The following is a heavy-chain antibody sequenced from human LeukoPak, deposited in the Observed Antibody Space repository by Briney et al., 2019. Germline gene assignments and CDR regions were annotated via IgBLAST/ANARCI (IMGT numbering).Heavy chain of an antibody. CDR3: VRGPRYYEDSGFHYGVFDI. V-gene: IGHV3-7*04. D-gene: IGHD3-22*01. Sequence: GGSLRLSCVVSGFTFSNYWMTWVRQAPGKGLEWVANIQQDGSEKYYVDSVKGRFTIFRDNAKNSVYLQMNSLRAEDTAVYYCVRGPRYYEDSGFHYGVFDIWGQGTLVTVSS. J-gene: IGHJ3*02. CDR1: GFTFSNYW. CDR2: IQQDGSEK.